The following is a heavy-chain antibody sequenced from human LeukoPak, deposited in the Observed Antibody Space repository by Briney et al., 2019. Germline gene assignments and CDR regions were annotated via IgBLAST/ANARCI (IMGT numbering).Heavy chain of an antibody. V-gene: IGHV3-7*01. Sequence: GRSLRLSCAASGFTFSTNGMHWVRQAPGKGLEWVANIKQDGSEKYYVDSVKGRFTISRDNAKNSLYLQMNSRRAEDTAVYYCAREAGDFWSWNYWGQGTLVTVSS. CDR1: GFTFSTNG. J-gene: IGHJ4*02. CDR2: IKQDGSEK. CDR3: AREAGDFWSWNY. D-gene: IGHD3-3*01.